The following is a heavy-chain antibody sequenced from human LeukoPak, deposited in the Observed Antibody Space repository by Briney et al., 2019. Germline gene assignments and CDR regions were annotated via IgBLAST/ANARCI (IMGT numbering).Heavy chain of an antibody. D-gene: IGHD3-10*01. CDR2: IYYSGST. Sequence: SETLSLTCTVSGGSISSYYWSWIRQPPGKGLEWIGYIYYSGSTNYNPSLKSRVTISVDTSKNQFSLKLSSVTAADTAVYYCASVYGSGSSFDYWGQGTLVTVSS. CDR1: GGSISSYY. J-gene: IGHJ4*02. V-gene: IGHV4-59*01. CDR3: ASVYGSGSSFDY.